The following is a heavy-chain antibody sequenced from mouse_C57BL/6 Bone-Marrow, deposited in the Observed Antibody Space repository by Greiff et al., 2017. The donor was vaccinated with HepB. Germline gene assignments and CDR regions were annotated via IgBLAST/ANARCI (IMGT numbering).Heavy chain of an antibody. CDR1: GFNIKDDY. J-gene: IGHJ4*01. V-gene: IGHV14-4*01. CDR3: VIYYYGSSYAMDY. D-gene: IGHD1-1*01. CDR2: IDPENGDT. Sequence: VHVKQSGAELVRPGASVKLSCTASGFNIKDDYMHWVKQRPEQGLEWIGWIDPENGDTEYASKFQGKATIPADTSSNTAYLQLSSLTSEDTAVYYCVIYYYGSSYAMDYWGQGTSVTVSS.